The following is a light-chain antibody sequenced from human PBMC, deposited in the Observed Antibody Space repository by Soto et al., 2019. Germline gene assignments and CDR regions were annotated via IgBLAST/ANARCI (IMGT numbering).Light chain of an antibody. V-gene: IGKV4-1*01. J-gene: IGKJ2*01. CDR1: QSVLFSSNNKNY. CDR2: WAS. CDR3: QQYYSTPYT. Sequence: DIVMTQSPDSLAVSLGERATINCKSSQSVLFSSNNKNYLAWYQQKPGQPPNLLIYWASTRESGVPDRFSGSGSGTDFTLTISSLQAEDVAVYYCQQYYSTPYTFGQGT.